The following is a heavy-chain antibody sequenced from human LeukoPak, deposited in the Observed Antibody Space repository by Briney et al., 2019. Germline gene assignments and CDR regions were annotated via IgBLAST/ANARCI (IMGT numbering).Heavy chain of an antibody. CDR3: ARGNGGSSSWYNYYYGMDV. D-gene: IGHD6-13*01. V-gene: IGHV4-39*07. Sequence: PSETLSLTCTVSGGSISTTTYYWGWLRQPPGKGLEWIGSIYYSGSTNYNPSLKSRVTISVDTSKNQFSLKLSSVTAADTAVYYCARGNGGSSSWYNYYYGMDVWGQGTTVTVSS. J-gene: IGHJ6*02. CDR1: GGSISTTTYY. CDR2: IYYSGST.